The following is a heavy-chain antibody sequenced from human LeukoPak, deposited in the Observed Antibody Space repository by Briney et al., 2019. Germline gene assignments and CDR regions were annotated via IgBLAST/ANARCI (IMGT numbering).Heavy chain of an antibody. V-gene: IGHV3-48*04. J-gene: IGHJ4*02. D-gene: IGHD6-13*01. CDR1: GFSFSDYG. CDR2: VSGKSRAI. CDR3: ARETKAAGMYYFDY. Sequence: GGSLRLSCAASGFSFSDYGINWVRQAPGKGLEWLSFVSGKSRAIYYADSVKGRFTISRDNAKNSLYLQMNSLRAEDTAVYYCARETKAAGMYYFDYWGQGTLVTVSS.